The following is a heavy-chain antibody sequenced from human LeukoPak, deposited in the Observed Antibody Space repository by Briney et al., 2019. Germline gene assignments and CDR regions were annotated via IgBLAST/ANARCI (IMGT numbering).Heavy chain of an antibody. CDR3: ARVAAAGTKCFDY. J-gene: IGHJ4*02. D-gene: IGHD6-13*01. CDR1: GYTFTGYY. Sequence: ASVKVSCKASGYTFTGYYMHWERQAPGQGLEWMGWINPNSGGTNYAQKFQGRVTMTRDTSISTAYMELSRLRSDDTAVYYCARVAAAGTKCFDYWGQGTLVTVSS. V-gene: IGHV1-2*02. CDR2: INPNSGGT.